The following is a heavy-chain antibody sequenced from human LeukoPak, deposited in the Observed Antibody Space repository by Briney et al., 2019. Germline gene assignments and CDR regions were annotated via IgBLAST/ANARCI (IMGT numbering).Heavy chain of an antibody. CDR3: ARVETYYDFWSGYYTAFQH. D-gene: IGHD3-3*01. V-gene: IGHV1-2*02. Sequence: GASVKVSCKASGYTFTGYYMHWVRQAPGQGLEWMGWINPNSGGTNYAQKFQGRVTMTRDTSISTAYMELSRLRSDDTAVYYCARVETYYDFWSGYYTAFQHWGQGTLVTVSS. CDR2: INPNSGGT. J-gene: IGHJ1*01. CDR1: GYTFTGYY.